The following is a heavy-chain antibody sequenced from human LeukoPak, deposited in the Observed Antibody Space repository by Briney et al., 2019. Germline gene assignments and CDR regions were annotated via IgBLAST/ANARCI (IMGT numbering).Heavy chain of an antibody. CDR2: ISGSGGST. J-gene: IGHJ4*02. CDR1: GFTFSSYA. Sequence: PGGSVRLSCAASGFTFSSYAMSWVRQAPGKGLEWVSAISGSGGSTYYADSVKDRFTISRDNSKNTLYLQMNSLRAEDTAVYYCAKALHYDILTGYWDYFDYWGQGTLVTVSS. CDR3: AKALHYDILTGYWDYFDY. V-gene: IGHV3-23*01. D-gene: IGHD3-9*01.